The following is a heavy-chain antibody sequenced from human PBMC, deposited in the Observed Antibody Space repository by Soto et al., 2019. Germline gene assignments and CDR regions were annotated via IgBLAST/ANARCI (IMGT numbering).Heavy chain of an antibody. J-gene: IGHJ4*02. D-gene: IGHD2-2*01. CDR2: INPNSGGT. CDR1: GYTFTGSY. Sequence: GASVKVSCKASGYTFTGSYMHWVRQAPGQGLEWMGWINPNSGGTNYAQKLQGWVTMTRDTSISTAYMELSRLRSDDTAVYYGARGYCSSTSCWHFDYWGQGTLVTVSS. V-gene: IGHV1-2*04. CDR3: ARGYCSSTSCWHFDY.